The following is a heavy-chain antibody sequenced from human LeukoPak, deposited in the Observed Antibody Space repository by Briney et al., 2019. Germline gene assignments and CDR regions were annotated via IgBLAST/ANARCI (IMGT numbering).Heavy chain of an antibody. CDR1: GGSISSSSYY. V-gene: IGHV4-39*01. J-gene: IGHJ5*02. CDR2: IYYSGST. D-gene: IGHD2-2*01. Sequence: SETLSLTCTVSGGSISSSSYYWGWIRQPPGKGLEWIGSIYYSGSTYYNPSLKSRVTISVDTSKNQFSLKLSSVTAADTAVYYCARHPRYCSSTSCEDNWFDPWGRGTLVTVSS. CDR3: ARHPRYCSSTSCEDNWFDP.